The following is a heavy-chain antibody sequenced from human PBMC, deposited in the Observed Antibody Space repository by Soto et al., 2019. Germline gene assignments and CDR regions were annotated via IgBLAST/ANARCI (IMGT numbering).Heavy chain of an antibody. CDR1: GFTFSSYA. Sequence: EVQLLESGGGLVQPGGSLRLSCVASGFTFSSYAMTWVRQAPGKGLEWVSAISGSGGSTYYADSVKGRFTISRDNSKNTLYLQMNSLRAEDTAVYYCAKDRGSGSTGWYNGWFDPWGQGTLVTVSS. D-gene: IGHD6-13*01. CDR3: AKDRGSGSTGWYNGWFDP. J-gene: IGHJ5*02. CDR2: ISGSGGST. V-gene: IGHV3-23*01.